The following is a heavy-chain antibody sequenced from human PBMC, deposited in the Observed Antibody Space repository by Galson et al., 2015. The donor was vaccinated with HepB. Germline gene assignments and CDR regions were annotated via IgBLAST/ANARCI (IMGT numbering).Heavy chain of an antibody. V-gene: IGHV1-46*01. J-gene: IGHJ4*02. CDR1: GYTFTSYY. CDR2: INPSGGST. Sequence: SVKVSCKASGYTFTSYYMHWVRQAPGQGLEWMGIINPSGGSTSYAQKFQGRVTMTRDTSTSTVYMELSSLRSEDKAVYYCARSSPRDFWSGYSPYDYWGQGTLVTVSS. CDR3: ARSSPRDFWSGYSPYDY. D-gene: IGHD3-3*01.